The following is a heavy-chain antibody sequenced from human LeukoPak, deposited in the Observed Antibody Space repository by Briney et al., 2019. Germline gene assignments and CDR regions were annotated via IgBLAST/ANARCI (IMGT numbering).Heavy chain of an antibody. V-gene: IGHV4-39*01. D-gene: IGHD1-26*01. J-gene: IGHJ4*02. CDR1: GGSISSYY. CDR3: ARFEWDHYFDY. CDR2: IYYSGST. Sequence: PSETLSLTCTVSGGSISSYYWGWIRQPPGKGLEWIGSIYYSGSTYYNPSLKSRVTISVDTSKNQFSLKLSSVTAADTAVYYCARFEWDHYFDYWGQGTLVTVSS.